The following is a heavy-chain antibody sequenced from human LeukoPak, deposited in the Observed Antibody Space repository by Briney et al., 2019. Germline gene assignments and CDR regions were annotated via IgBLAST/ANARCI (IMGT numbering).Heavy chain of an antibody. J-gene: IGHJ4*02. D-gene: IGHD3-16*02. CDR3: ARVQRRLGELSSPTDY. Sequence: GGSLRLSCAASGFTFSSYEMNWVRQAPGKGLEWVSYISSSGSTIYYADSVKGRFTISRDNAKNSLYLQMNSPRAEDTAVYYCARVQRRLGELSSPTDYWGQRTLVTVSS. CDR2: ISSSGSTI. V-gene: IGHV3-48*03. CDR1: GFTFSSYE.